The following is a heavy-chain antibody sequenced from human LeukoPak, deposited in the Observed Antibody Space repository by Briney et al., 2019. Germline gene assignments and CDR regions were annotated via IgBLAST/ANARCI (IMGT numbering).Heavy chain of an antibody. CDR1: GGTFSSYA. D-gene: IGHD6-19*01. CDR3: ARVPQWLVGFEENWFDP. V-gene: IGHV1-69*04. J-gene: IGHJ5*02. Sequence: SSVKVSCKASGGTFSSYAISWVRQAPGQGLEWMGRIIPILGIANYAQKFQGRVTITADKSTSTAYMELSSLRSEDTAVYYCARVPQWLVGFEENWFDPWGQGTLVTVSS. CDR2: IIPILGIA.